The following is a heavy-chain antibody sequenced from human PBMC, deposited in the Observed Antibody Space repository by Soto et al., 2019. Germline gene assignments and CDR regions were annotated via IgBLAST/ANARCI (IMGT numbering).Heavy chain of an antibody. CDR2: IIPIFGTA. Sequence: ASVKVSCKASGGTFGNYAISWVRQAPGQGLEWMGGIIPIFGTANYAQKFRGRVTITADKSTSTAYMELSSLRSEDTAVYYCARELRIAAAANWFDPWGQGTLVTVSS. CDR1: GGTFGNYA. CDR3: ARELRIAAAANWFDP. J-gene: IGHJ5*02. V-gene: IGHV1-69*06. D-gene: IGHD6-13*01.